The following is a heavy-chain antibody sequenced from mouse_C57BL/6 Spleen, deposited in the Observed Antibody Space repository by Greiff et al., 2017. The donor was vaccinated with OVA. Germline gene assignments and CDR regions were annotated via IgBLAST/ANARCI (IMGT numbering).Heavy chain of an antibody. V-gene: IGHV5-16*01. CDR3: AREEANWFDY. J-gene: IGHJ2*01. CDR1: GFTFSDYY. Sequence: EVMLVESEGGLVQPGSSMKLSCTASGFTFSDYYMAWVRQVPEKGLEWVANINYDGSSTYYLDSLKSRFIISRDNAKNILYLRMSSLKSEDTATYYCAREEANWFDYWGQGTTLTVSS. D-gene: IGHD4-1*01. CDR2: INYDGSST.